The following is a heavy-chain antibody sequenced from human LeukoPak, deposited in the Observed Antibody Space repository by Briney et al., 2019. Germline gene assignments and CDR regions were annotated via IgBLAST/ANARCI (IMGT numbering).Heavy chain of an antibody. CDR3: ARAPNGFGAFDI. Sequence: SETLSLTCTVSGGSITSSGHSWGWIRQPPGKGLEWTGTIYYTGRTYYNPSLQSRITISVDTSRNQFSLKLSSVTAADTAVYYCARAPNGFGAFDIWGLGTMVTVSS. D-gene: IGHD2-8*01. J-gene: IGHJ3*02. CDR2: IYYTGRT. V-gene: IGHV4-39*01. CDR1: GGSITSSGHS.